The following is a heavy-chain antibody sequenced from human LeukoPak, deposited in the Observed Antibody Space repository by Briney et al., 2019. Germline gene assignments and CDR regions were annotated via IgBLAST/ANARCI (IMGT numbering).Heavy chain of an antibody. D-gene: IGHD2-8*01. J-gene: IGHJ6*03. V-gene: IGHV1-2*02. CDR3: ARGPILYRANYYYYYMDV. Sequence: ASVKVSCKASGYTFTGYYMHWVRQAPGQGLEWMGWINPNSGGANYAQKFQGRVTMTRDTSISTAYMELSRLRSDDTAVYYCARGPILYRANYYYYYMDVWGKGTTVTISS. CDR1: GYTFTGYY. CDR2: INPNSGGA.